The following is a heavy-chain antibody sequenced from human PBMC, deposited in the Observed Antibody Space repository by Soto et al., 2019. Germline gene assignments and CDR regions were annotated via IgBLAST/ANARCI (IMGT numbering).Heavy chain of an antibody. J-gene: IGHJ6*03. D-gene: IGHD3-10*01. V-gene: IGHV3-33*01. CDR3: ARDGVGYGSGGYYFYYYYMDV. CDR2: IWYDGGNK. CDR1: GFTFNSYG. Sequence: QMQLVESGGGVVQPGRSLRLSCAASGFTFNSYGMHWVRQAPGKGLEWVALIWYDGGNKYYADSVKGRFTISRDNSKNTLYLEMNSLRAEDTAVYYCARDGVGYGSGGYYFYYYYMDVWGRGTTVTVSS.